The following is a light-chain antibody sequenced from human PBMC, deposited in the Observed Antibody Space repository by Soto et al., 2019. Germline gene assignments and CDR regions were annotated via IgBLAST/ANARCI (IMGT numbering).Light chain of an antibody. V-gene: IGKV3-11*01. J-gene: IGKJ4*01. CDR1: QSVSSY. Sequence: EIVLTQSPGTLSLSPGERATLSCRASQSVSSYLVWYQQKPGQAPRLLIYDASTRATGITARFSGSGSGTDFTLTISSLEHEDSAVYYCQHRSSWPITFGGGTKVEI. CDR2: DAS. CDR3: QHRSSWPIT.